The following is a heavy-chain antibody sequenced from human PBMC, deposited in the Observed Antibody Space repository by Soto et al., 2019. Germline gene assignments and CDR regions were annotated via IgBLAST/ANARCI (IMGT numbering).Heavy chain of an antibody. CDR1: GFTFSSYS. D-gene: IGHD3-3*01. J-gene: IGHJ6*02. CDR3: ASLISNYDFWSGYWGPSYYYYGMDV. CDR2: ISSSSSYI. V-gene: IGHV3-21*01. Sequence: EVQLVESGGGLVKPGGSLRLSCAASGFTFSSYSMNWVRQAPGKGLEWVSSISSSSSYIYYADSVKGRFTISRDNAKNSLYLQMNSLRAEDTAVYYCASLISNYDFWSGYWGPSYYYYGMDVWGQGTTVTVSS.